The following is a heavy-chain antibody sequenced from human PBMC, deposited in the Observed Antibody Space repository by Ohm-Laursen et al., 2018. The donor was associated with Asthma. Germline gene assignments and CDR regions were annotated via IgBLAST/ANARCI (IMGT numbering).Heavy chain of an antibody. J-gene: IGHJ4*02. Sequence: ASVKVSCKASGYTFTSYYMHWVRQAPGQGLEWMGIINPSGGSTSYAQKFQGRVTMTRDTSTSTVYMELSSLRSEDTAVYYCARDVRDIVVVPAAVGIFDYWGQGTLVTVSS. V-gene: IGHV1-46*01. CDR1: GYTFTSYY. CDR3: ARDVRDIVVVPAAVGIFDY. D-gene: IGHD2-2*01. CDR2: INPSGGST.